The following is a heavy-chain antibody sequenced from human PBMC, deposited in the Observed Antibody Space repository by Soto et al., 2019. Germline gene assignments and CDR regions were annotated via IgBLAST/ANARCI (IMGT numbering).Heavy chain of an antibody. CDR1: GYSFTNYW. CDR3: ASPSSGWSTIDY. Sequence: GESLKISCKGSGYSFTNYWIGWVRQMPGKGLEWVGIIFPGDSDTRYSPSFQGQVTISADKSISTAYLQWSSLKASDTAIYYCASPSSGWSTIDYWGQGTLVTVSS. V-gene: IGHV5-51*01. J-gene: IGHJ4*02. D-gene: IGHD6-19*01. CDR2: IFPGDSDT.